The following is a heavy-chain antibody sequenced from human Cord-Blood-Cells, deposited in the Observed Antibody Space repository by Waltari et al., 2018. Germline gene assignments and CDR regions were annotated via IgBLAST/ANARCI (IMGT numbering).Heavy chain of an antibody. J-gene: IGHJ4*02. V-gene: IGHV4-39*07. D-gene: IGHD6-19*01. CDR2: IYYSGST. Sequence: QLQLQESGPGLVKPSETLSLTCTVSGGSISSSSYYWGWIRQPPGKGLEWIGSIYYSGSTYHNPSRKSRVTIAVDTSKNQFSRKRSSVTAADTAVDYCATYSSGWYFAYWGQGTLVTVAS. CDR1: GGSISSSSYY. CDR3: ATYSSGWYFAY.